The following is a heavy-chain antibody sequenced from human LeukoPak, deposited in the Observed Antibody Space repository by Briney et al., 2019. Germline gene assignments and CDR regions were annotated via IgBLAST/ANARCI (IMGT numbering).Heavy chain of an antibody. CDR2: IYISGST. V-gene: IGHV4-4*07. D-gene: IGHD3-16*02. CDR1: GGSISSYY. Sequence: TSETLSLTCTVSGGSISSYYWSWIRQPAGKGLEWIGRIYISGSTNYNPSLKSRVTMSVDTSKNQFSLKLSSVTAADTAVYYCARDENGYVWGSFRAWGQGTLVTVSS. CDR3: ARDENGYVWGSFRA. J-gene: IGHJ5*02.